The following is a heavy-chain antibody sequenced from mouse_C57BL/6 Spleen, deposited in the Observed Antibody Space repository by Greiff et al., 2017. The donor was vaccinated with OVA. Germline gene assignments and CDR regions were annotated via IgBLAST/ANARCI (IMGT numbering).Heavy chain of an antibody. J-gene: IGHJ3*01. Sequence: EVQLLESGPGLVKPSQSLSLTCSVTGYSITSGYYWFWIRQFPGNLLEWLGFLSYDGSNNYNPSLKNRISITRDTSKNQFFLKLNSVTTEDTATYYCASGVDYGYDGFAYWGQGTLVTVSA. CDR2: LSYDGSN. V-gene: IGHV3-6*01. D-gene: IGHD2-2*01. CDR1: GYSITSGYY. CDR3: ASGVDYGYDGFAY.